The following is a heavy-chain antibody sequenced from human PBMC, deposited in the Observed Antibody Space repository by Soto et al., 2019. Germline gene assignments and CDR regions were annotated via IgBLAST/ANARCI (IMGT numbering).Heavy chain of an antibody. CDR2: INAGNGNT. J-gene: IGHJ6*02. CDR1: GYTFTSYA. Sequence: ASVKVSCKASGYTFTSYAMHWVRQAPGQRLEWMGWINAGNGNTKYSQKFQGRVTITRDTSASTAYMELSSLRSEDTAMYYCACNFWSGYSHPYYYYYGMDVWGQGTTVTSP. V-gene: IGHV1-3*01. D-gene: IGHD3-3*01. CDR3: ACNFWSGYSHPYYYYYGMDV.